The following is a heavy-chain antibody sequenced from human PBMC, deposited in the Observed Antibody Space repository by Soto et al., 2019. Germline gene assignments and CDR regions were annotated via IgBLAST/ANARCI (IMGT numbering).Heavy chain of an antibody. J-gene: IGHJ5*02. CDR1: GYTFTSYD. CDR2: MNPNSGNT. V-gene: IGHV1-8*01. Sequence: QVQLVQSGAEVKKPGASVKVSCKASGYTFTSYDINWVRQATGQGLEWMGWMNPNSGNTGYAQKFQGRVTMTRNTSIRTGYMELGSLRSEATAVYYCARGIVVVPAAHTWFDPGGQGTLVTVSS. CDR3: ARGIVVVPAAHTWFDP. D-gene: IGHD2-2*01.